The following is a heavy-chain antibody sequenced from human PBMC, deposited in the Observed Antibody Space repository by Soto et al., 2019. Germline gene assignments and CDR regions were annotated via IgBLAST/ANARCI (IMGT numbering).Heavy chain of an antibody. V-gene: IGHV1-18*01. Sequence: QVQLVQSGAEVKKPGASVKVSCKASGYTFSSYGISWVRQAPGQGLEWMGWISAYNDNTKYAHNLQGRVTMTTDTATSTAFMELRSLRSDDTAVYYCARESPPADYWGQGTLVTVSS. CDR3: ARESPPADY. CDR2: ISAYNDNT. J-gene: IGHJ4*02. CDR1: GYTFSSYG.